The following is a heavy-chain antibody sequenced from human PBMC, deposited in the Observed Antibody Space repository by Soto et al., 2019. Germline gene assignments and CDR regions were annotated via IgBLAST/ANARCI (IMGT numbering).Heavy chain of an antibody. Sequence: ASVKVSCKASGGTFSSYAISWVRQAPGQGLEWMGGIIPIFGTANYAQKFQGRVTITADESTSTAYMELSSLRSEDTAVYYCARDYHMVRGVTTNYGMDVWGQGTTVTVSS. CDR1: GGTFSSYA. D-gene: IGHD3-10*01. V-gene: IGHV1-69*13. J-gene: IGHJ6*02. CDR2: IIPIFGTA. CDR3: ARDYHMVRGVTTNYGMDV.